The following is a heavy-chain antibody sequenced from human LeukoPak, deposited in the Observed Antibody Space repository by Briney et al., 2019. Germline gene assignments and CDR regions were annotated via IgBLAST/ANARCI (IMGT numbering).Heavy chain of an antibody. J-gene: IGHJ4*02. CDR2: INTDGTVT. Sequence: GGSLRLSCAASGFTFSKYWMLWVRQAPGKGLESVSRINTDGTVTTYADFVKGRFTGSRDNADNTMFLQMNSVRDEDTAVYYCATKQWLAPPPDSWGQGTPVTVSS. CDR3: ATKQWLAPPPDS. CDR1: GFTFSKYW. D-gene: IGHD6-19*01. V-gene: IGHV3-74*01.